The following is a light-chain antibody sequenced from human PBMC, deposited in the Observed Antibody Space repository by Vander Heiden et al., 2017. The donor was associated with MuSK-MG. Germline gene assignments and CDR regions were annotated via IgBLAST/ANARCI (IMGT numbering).Light chain of an antibody. Sequence: EIVLTQSPGTLSLSPGERATLSCRASQSVSSDYLTWYKQKPGQAPRLLIYGASSRATGIPDRFSGTGSGTDFTLTISRLDPEDFPVYYCQQYDRSLSITFGQGTRLEIK. CDR1: QSVSSDY. J-gene: IGKJ5*01. CDR2: GAS. V-gene: IGKV3-20*01. CDR3: QQYDRSLSIT.